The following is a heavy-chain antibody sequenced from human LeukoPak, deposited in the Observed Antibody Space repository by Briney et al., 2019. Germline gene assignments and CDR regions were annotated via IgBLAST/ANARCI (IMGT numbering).Heavy chain of an antibody. CDR3: ARDTTADTAMGLNWFDP. CDR2: IYTSGST. CDR1: GGSISTYSYY. V-gene: IGHV4-39*07. Sequence: PSETLSLTCTVSGGSISTYSYYWGWIRQPPGKGLEWIGRIYTSGSTNYNPSLKSRVTMSVDTSKNQFSLKLSSVTAADTAVYYCARDTTADTAMGLNWFDPWGQGTLVTVSS. D-gene: IGHD5-18*01. J-gene: IGHJ5*02.